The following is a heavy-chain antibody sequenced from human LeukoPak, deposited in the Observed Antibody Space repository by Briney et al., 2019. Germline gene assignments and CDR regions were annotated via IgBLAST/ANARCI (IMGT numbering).Heavy chain of an antibody. CDR1: GFTFSSYG. CDR2: ISGSGGST. J-gene: IGHJ4*02. D-gene: IGHD1-1*01. V-gene: IGHV3-23*01. Sequence: GGTLRLSCAASGFTFSSYGMSWVRQAPGKGLEWVSAISGSGGSTYYADSVKGRFTISRDNAKNSLYLQMNSLRAEDTAVYYCARANWETLDYWGQGTLVTVSS. CDR3: ARANWETLDY.